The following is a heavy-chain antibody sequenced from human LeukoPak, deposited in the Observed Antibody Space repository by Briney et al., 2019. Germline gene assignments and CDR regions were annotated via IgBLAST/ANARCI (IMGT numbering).Heavy chain of an antibody. CDR3: ARRAAAGLLYYYYGMDV. D-gene: IGHD6-13*01. V-gene: IGHV4-59*08. CDR2: IYYSGST. CDR1: GGSISSYY. J-gene: IGHJ6*02. Sequence: SETLSLTCTVSGGSISSYYWSWIRQAPGKGPEWIGYIYYSGSTNYNPSLKSRVTISVDTSKNQFSLKLSSVTAADTAVYYCARRAAAGLLYYYYGMDVWGQGTTVTVSS.